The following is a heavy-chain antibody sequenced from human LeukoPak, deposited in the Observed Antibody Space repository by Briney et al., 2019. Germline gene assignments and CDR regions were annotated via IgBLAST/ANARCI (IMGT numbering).Heavy chain of an antibody. Sequence: SQTLSLTCAISGDSVSSDSAAWIWIRQSPSRGLEWLGRTYYRSKWYNDYAVSVKSRISINPDTSKNQFSLRLNSVTPEDTAVYYCARVKYPPNEQYALYGMDVWGQGTTVTVSS. D-gene: IGHD2-8*01. CDR3: ARVKYPPNEQYALYGMDV. V-gene: IGHV6-1*01. CDR2: TYYRSKWYN. CDR1: GDSVSSDSAA. J-gene: IGHJ6*02.